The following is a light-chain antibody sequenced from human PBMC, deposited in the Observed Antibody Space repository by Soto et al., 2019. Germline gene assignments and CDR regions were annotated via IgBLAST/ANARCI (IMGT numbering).Light chain of an antibody. CDR2: DVS. CDR3: SSFAGNSYV. Sequence: QAVVTQPPSASGSPGQSVTISCTGTSSDVGGYNYVSWYQQHPGKAPKLMIYDVSQRPSGVPDRFSGSKSGNTASLTVSGLQAEDYADYYCSSFAGNSYVFGTGTKLTVL. J-gene: IGLJ1*01. V-gene: IGLV2-8*01. CDR1: SSDVGGYNY.